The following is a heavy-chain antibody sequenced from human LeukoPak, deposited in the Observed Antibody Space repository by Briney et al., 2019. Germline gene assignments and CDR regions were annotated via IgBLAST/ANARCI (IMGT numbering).Heavy chain of an antibody. Sequence: KASETLSLTCTVSGYSISSGYYWGWIRPPAGKGLEWIGRIYTSGSTNYNPSLKSRVTISVDTSKNQFSLKLSSVTAADTAVYYCARQSGSYYSLWFDPWGQGTLVTVSS. V-gene: IGHV4-61*02. CDR2: IYTSGST. J-gene: IGHJ5*02. D-gene: IGHD1-26*01. CDR3: ARQSGSYYSLWFDP. CDR1: GYSISSGYY.